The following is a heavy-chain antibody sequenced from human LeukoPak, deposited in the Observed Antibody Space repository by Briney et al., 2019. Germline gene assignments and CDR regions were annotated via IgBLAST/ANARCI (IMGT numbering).Heavy chain of an antibody. V-gene: IGHV3-7*01. J-gene: IGHJ4*02. CDR3: ASARLSFPTYSSSWYFDY. Sequence: GGSLRLSCAASGFTFSRYWMGWVRQAPGKGLEGVAYIKEDGSEEHYVDSVKGRFTISRDNAKNSLYLQMNSLRAEDTAVNYCASARLSFPTYSSSWYFDYWGQGTLATVSS. D-gene: IGHD6-13*01. CDR2: IKEDGSEE. CDR1: GFTFSRYW.